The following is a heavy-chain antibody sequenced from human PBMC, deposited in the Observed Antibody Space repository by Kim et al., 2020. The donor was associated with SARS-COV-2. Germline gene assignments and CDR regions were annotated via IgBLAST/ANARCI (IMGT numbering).Heavy chain of an antibody. CDR2: ISAYNGNT. CDR3: ARDRPDSSSWYGYYYYYSGIDV. J-gene: IGHJ6*02. Sequence: ASVKVSCKASGYTFTSYGISWVRQAPGQGLEWMGWISAYNGNTNYAQKLQGRVTMTTDTSTSTAYMELRSLRSDDTAVYYCARDRPDSSSWYGYYYYYSGIDVWGQGTTVTVSS. CDR1: GYTFTSYG. V-gene: IGHV1-18*01. D-gene: IGHD6-13*01.